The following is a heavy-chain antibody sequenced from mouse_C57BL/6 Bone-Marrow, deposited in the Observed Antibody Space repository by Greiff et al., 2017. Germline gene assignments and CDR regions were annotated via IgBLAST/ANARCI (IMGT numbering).Heavy chain of an antibody. D-gene: IGHD2-5*01. CDR3: TRGNSTIVTHYYAMDY. V-gene: IGHV1-15*01. J-gene: IGHJ4*01. Sequence: QVQLQQSGAELVRPGASVTLSCKASGYTFTDYEMHWVKQTPVHGLEWIGAIDPETGGTAYNQKFKGKAILTADKSSSTAYMELRSLTSEDSAVYYCTRGNSTIVTHYYAMDYWGQGTSVTVSS. CDR2: IDPETGGT. CDR1: GYTFTDYE.